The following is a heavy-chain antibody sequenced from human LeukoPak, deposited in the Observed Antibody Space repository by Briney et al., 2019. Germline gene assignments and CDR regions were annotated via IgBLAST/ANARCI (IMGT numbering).Heavy chain of an antibody. Sequence: GGSLRLSCAASGFSFSDNYMSWIRQAPGRGLEWVANIKHDGSDKYYVDSVKGRFTISRDNAKNSLYLQMNSLRAEDTAVYHCARVTGDGSGSYYRWFDSWGQGTLVTVSS. CDR3: ARVTGDGSGSYYRWFDS. J-gene: IGHJ5*01. CDR1: GFSFSDNY. CDR2: IKHDGSDK. V-gene: IGHV3-7*05. D-gene: IGHD3-10*01.